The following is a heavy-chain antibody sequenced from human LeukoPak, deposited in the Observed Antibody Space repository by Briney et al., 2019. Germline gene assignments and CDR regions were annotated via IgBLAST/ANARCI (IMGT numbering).Heavy chain of an antibody. CDR1: GFTFSSYA. Sequence: GGSLRLSCAASGFTFSSYAMSWVRQAPGKGLEWVSAISGSGGSTYYADSVKGRFTISRDNSKNTLYLQMNSLRAEDMAVYYCAKDWGVYDYGDYVGAFDIWGQGTMVTVSS. V-gene: IGHV3-23*01. CDR3: AKDWGVYDYGDYVGAFDI. D-gene: IGHD4-17*01. J-gene: IGHJ3*02. CDR2: ISGSGGST.